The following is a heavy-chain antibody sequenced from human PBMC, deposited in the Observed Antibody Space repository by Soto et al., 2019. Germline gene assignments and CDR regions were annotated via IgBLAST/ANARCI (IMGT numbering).Heavy chain of an antibody. J-gene: IGHJ5*02. CDR1: GDSIGGVGY. Sequence: PSATRSLTCPVSGDSIGGVGYWSWIRQFPGRGLEWIGCISSSGSTYYNPALNNRISLSLDTSQNQFSLKLLSVTAADTAIYYCARSGVTGIVIPSHWFDPWGQGTLVTVS. D-gene: IGHD2-21*02. V-gene: IGHV4-31*03. CDR2: ISSSGST. CDR3: ARSGVTGIVIPSHWFDP.